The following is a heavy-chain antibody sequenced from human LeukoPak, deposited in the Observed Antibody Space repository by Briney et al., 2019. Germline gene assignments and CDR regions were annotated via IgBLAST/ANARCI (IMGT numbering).Heavy chain of an antibody. CDR1: GGTFSSYA. V-gene: IGHV1-69*01. CDR2: IIPIFGTA. D-gene: IGHD4-17*01. CDR3: ARDPLTTVTDSFDY. J-gene: IGHJ4*02. Sequence: GSSVKVSCKASGGTFSSYAISWVRQAPGQGLEWMGGIIPIFGTANYAQKFQGRVTITADESTSTAYMELSSLRSDDTAVYYCARDPLTTVTDSFDYWGQGTLVTVSS.